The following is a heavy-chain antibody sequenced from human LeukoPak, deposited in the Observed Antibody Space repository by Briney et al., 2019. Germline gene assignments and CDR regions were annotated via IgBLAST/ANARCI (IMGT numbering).Heavy chain of an antibody. J-gene: IGHJ4*02. D-gene: IGHD5-24*01. CDR2: IIPIFGTA. Sequence: GASVKVSCKASGGTFSSYAISWVRQAPGPGLEWMGGIIPIFGTANYAQKFQGRVTITADKSTSTAYMELSSLRSEDTAVYYCARSRDGEIDYWGQGTLVTVSS. CDR3: ARSRDGEIDY. CDR1: GGTFSSYA. V-gene: IGHV1-69*06.